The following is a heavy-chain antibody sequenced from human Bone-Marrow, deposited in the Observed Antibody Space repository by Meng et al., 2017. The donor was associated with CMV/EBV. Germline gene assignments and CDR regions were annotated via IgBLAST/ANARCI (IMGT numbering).Heavy chain of an antibody. D-gene: IGHD3-16*02. Sequence: YMHWVRQAPGQGLEWMGWINPNSGGTNYAQKFQGRVTMTRDTSISTAYMELSRLRSDDTAVYYCARDSGRYWYDYVRGSYRPAYYFDYWGQGTLVTVSS. CDR3: ARDSGRYWYDYVRGSYRPAYYFDY. CDR2: INPNSGGT. V-gene: IGHV1-2*02. J-gene: IGHJ4*02. CDR1: Y.